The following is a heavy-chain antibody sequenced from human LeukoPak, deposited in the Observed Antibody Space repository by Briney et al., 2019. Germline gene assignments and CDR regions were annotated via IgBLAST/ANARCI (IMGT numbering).Heavy chain of an antibody. V-gene: IGHV3-23*01. CDR1: GLTFSNYA. D-gene: IGHD3-9*01. CDR3: AKWGDYGVLTGYYVSDY. CDR2: IPCSGGNT. J-gene: IGHJ4*02. Sequence: GASLRLSCAASGLTFSNYAMSWVRQAPGKGLELVSAIPCSGGNTYYADSVKGRFTISRDNSKNTGFLQMNSLRAEDTAVYYCAKWGDYGVLTGYYVSDYWGQGTLVTVSS.